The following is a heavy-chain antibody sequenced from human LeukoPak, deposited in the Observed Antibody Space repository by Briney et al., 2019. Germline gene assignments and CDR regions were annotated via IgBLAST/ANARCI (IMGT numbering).Heavy chain of an antibody. D-gene: IGHD5-18*01. CDR1: GFTFSSYW. V-gene: IGHV3-21*01. Sequence: GGSLRLSCAASGFTFSSYWMNWVRQAPGKGLEWVSSISSSSSYIYYGDSVKGRFTISRDNAKNSLYLQMNSLRAEDTAVYYCARGGYSYGRTYYFDYWGQGTLVTVSS. J-gene: IGHJ4*02. CDR2: ISSSSSYI. CDR3: ARGGYSYGRTYYFDY.